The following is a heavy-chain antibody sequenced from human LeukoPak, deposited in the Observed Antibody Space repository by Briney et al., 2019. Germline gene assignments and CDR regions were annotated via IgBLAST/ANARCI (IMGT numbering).Heavy chain of an antibody. D-gene: IGHD3-16*01. CDR3: ARRLDGGFDY. Sequence: SETLSLTCTVSGGSISSSSSYCGWIRQPPGKGLECIGNIYYSGSAYYNPSLKSRVTISVDTSKNQFSLKLSSVTAADTAVYYCARRLDGGFDYWGQGTLVTVSS. CDR1: GGSISSSSSY. V-gene: IGHV4-39*01. J-gene: IGHJ4*02. CDR2: IYYSGSA.